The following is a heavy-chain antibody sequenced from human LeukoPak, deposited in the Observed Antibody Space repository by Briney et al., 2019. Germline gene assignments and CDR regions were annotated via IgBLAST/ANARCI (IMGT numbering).Heavy chain of an antibody. D-gene: IGHD6-13*01. CDR2: INPNSGGT. CDR1: GGTFSSYA. CDR3: ARDRSWAPDY. J-gene: IGHJ4*02. V-gene: IGHV1-2*02. Sequence: ASVKVSCKASGGTFSSYAISWVRQAPGQGLEWMGWINPNSGGTNYAQKFQGRVTMTRDTSISTAYMELSRLRSDDTAVYYCARDRSWAPDYWGQGTLVTVSS.